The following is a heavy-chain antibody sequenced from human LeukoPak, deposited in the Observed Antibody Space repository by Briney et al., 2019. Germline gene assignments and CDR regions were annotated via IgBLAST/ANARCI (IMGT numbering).Heavy chain of an antibody. D-gene: IGHD5-18*01. J-gene: IGHJ4*02. Sequence: SETLSLTCTVSGGSISSYYWSWIRQPPGKGLEWIGYIYYSGSTNYNPSLKSRVTISVDTSKNQFSLKLSSVTAADTAVYYCARSDTAMANYFDYWGQGTLVTVSS. CDR3: ARSDTAMANYFDY. V-gene: IGHV4-59*01. CDR2: IYYSGST. CDR1: GGSISSYY.